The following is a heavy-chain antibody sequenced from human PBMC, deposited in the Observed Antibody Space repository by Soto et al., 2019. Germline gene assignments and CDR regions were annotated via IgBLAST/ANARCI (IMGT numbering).Heavy chain of an antibody. D-gene: IGHD3-3*01. CDR2: IYYNGFT. CDR3: ARKGEFWCGSGSFDP. V-gene: IGHV4-39*01. Sequence: QLELQESGPGLVKPSETLSLTCTVSGGSISSSISYWGWIRQPPGKGLEWIGRIYYNGFTYYNPSLWFLVTMSVDPSMNQCSLTMRFATAADTALYYCARKGEFWCGSGSFDPWGQATLVTVSS. CDR1: GGSISSSISY. J-gene: IGHJ5*02.